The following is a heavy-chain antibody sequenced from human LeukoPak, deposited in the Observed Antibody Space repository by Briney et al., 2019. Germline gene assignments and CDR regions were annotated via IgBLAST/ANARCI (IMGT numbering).Heavy chain of an antibody. CDR3: ARRGYCSGGSCYTYFDY. D-gene: IGHD2-15*01. V-gene: IGHV4-31*03. Sequence: SETLSLTCTVSGGSIRSGGYYWSWIRQHPGKGLGWIGYIYYSGSTYYNPSLKSRVTISVDTSKNQFSLKLSSVTAADTAVHYCARRGYCSGGSCYTYFDYWGQGTLVTVSS. CDR1: GGSIRSGGYY. CDR2: IYYSGST. J-gene: IGHJ4*02.